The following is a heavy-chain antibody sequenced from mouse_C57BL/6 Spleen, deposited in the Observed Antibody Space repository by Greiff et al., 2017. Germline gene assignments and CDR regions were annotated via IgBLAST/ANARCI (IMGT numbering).Heavy chain of an antibody. CDR3: ARWGTSVVATDAMDY. J-gene: IGHJ4*01. V-gene: IGHV1-53*01. CDR2: INPSSGGT. D-gene: IGHD1-1*01. Sequence: QVQLQQPGTELVKPGASVKLSCKASGYTFTSYWMYWVKQRPGQGLEWIGNINPSSGGTNYTEKFKSKATMTVDKSSSTAYMQLSSLTSEDSAVYYCARWGTSVVATDAMDYWGQGTSVTVSS. CDR1: GYTFTSYW.